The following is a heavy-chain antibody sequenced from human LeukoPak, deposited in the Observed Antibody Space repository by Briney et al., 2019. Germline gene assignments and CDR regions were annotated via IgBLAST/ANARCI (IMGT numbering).Heavy chain of an antibody. D-gene: IGHD3-10*01. J-gene: IGHJ4*02. CDR3: AKDLTVMVRGVIPSFDY. CDR1: GFTFSTYA. V-gene: IGHV3-23*01. CDR2: ISGSGGST. Sequence: GGSLRLSCAASGFTFSTYAMSWVRQAPGKGLEWVSAISGSGGSTYYADSVKGRFTISRDNSKNTLYLQMNSLRAEDTAVYYCAKDLTVMVRGVIPSFDYWGQRTLVTVSS.